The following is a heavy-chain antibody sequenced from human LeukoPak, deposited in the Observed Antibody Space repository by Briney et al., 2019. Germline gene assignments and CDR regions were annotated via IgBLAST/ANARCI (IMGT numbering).Heavy chain of an antibody. J-gene: IGHJ4*02. CDR2: IHYTGST. Sequence: SETLSLTCTVSGGSKSSYYWSWIRQPPGKGLEWIGYIHYTGSTNYNPSLESRVTITVDTSKNQFSLKLFSVTAADTAGYYCARHGLTYGSGSYRYFDYWGQGTLVTVSS. CDR3: ARHGLTYGSGSYRYFDY. V-gene: IGHV4-59*08. D-gene: IGHD3-10*01. CDR1: GGSKSSYY.